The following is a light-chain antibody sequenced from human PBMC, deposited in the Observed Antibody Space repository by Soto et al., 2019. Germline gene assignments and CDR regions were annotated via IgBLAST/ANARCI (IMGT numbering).Light chain of an antibody. J-gene: IGLJ1*01. CDR1: SSDVGGYNY. V-gene: IGLV2-14*03. CDR3: SSYTTSNTRQIV. CDR2: DVS. Sequence: QSALTQPASVSGSPGQSINISCTGTSSDVGGYNYVSWYQHHPGKAPKLIISDVSNRPSGVSNPFSGSKSGNTASLTISGLQPEDEADYYCSSYTTSNTRQIVFGTGTKLTVL.